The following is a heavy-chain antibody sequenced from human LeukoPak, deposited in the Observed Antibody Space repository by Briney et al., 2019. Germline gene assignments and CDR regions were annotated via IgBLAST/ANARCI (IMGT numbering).Heavy chain of an antibody. J-gene: IGHJ4*02. Sequence: ASVTVSCTASGYTFTSHDINWVRQAPGQGLEWLGWMNPNSGNTGYAQKFQGRVTMTRDTSISTAYMELSSLRSEDTAVYYCARAYCSSTSCYTSTDYWGQGTLVTVSS. V-gene: IGHV1-8*01. CDR3: ARAYCSSTSCYTSTDY. D-gene: IGHD2-2*02. CDR2: MNPNSGNT. CDR1: GYTFTSHD.